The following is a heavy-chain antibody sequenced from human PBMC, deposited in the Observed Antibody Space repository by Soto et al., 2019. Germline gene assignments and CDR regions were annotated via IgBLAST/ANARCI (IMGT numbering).Heavy chain of an antibody. V-gene: IGHV4-59*08. CDR3: ARGRGIVRYYLDY. Sequence: SETLSLTCTVSGGSISSYYWSWIRQPPGKGLEWIGYIYYSGSTNYNPSLKSRVTISVDTSKNQFSLKLSSVTAADTAVYYCARGRGIVRYYLDYWGQGTLVTVSS. CDR1: GGSISSYY. J-gene: IGHJ4*02. D-gene: IGHD3-10*01. CDR2: IYYSGST.